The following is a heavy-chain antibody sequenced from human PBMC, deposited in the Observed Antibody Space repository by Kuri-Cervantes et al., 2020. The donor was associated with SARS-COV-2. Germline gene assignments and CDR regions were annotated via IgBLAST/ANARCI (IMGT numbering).Heavy chain of an antibody. CDR2: ISSSSSYI. CDR1: GFTFSSYS. Sequence: GESLKISCAASGFTFSSYSMNWVRQAPGKGLEWVSSISSSSSYIYYADSVKGRFTISRDNAKNSLYLQMNSLRAEDTAVYYCARDRQRDFDYWGQGTLVTVSS. CDR3: ARDRQRDFDY. D-gene: IGHD6-25*01. V-gene: IGHV3-21*01. J-gene: IGHJ4*02.